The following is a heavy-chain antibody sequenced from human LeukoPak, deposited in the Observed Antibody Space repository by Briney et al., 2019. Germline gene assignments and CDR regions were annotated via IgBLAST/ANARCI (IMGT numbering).Heavy chain of an antibody. CDR1: GFTFSSYW. Sequence: GGSLRLSCAASGFTFSSYWMSWVRQAPGKGLEWVANIKQDGSERYYVDSVKGRFTISRDNAKNSLYLQMNSLRAEDTAVYYCARSGVLFRYYYGMDVWGQGTTVTVSS. V-gene: IGHV3-7*01. CDR3: ARSGVLFRYYYGMDV. CDR2: IKQDGSER. J-gene: IGHJ6*02. D-gene: IGHD2-8*02.